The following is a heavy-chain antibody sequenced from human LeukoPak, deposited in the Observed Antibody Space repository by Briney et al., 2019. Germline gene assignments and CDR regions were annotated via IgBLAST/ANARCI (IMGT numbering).Heavy chain of an antibody. CDR3: GRRWGIDAFDI. CDR2: VYPGDSDT. Sequence: GESLKISCKGSGYTFTSYWIGWVRQLPGKGLEWMGIVYPGDSDTRYSPSFQGQVTISADKSISTAYLQWSSLKASDTAIYYCGRRWGIDAFDIWGQGTMVTVFS. V-gene: IGHV5-51*01. D-gene: IGHD3-16*01. J-gene: IGHJ3*02. CDR1: GYTFTSYW.